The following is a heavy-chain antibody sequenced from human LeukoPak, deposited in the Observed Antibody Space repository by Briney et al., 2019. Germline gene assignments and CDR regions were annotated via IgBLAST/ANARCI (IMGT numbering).Heavy chain of an antibody. J-gene: IGHJ4*02. Sequence: GGSLRLSCAASGFTFSSYSMNWVRQAPGKGLEWVSSISSSSSYIYYADSVKGRFTISRDNAKNSLYLQMNSLRAEDTAVYYCASYCSSTSCCGDFWGQGTLVTVSS. D-gene: IGHD2-2*01. CDR1: GFTFSSYS. CDR2: ISSSSSYI. CDR3: ASYCSSTSCCGDF. V-gene: IGHV3-21*01.